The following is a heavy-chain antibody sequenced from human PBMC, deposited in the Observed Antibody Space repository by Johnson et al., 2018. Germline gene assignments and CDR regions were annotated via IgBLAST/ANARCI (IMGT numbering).Heavy chain of an antibody. Sequence: QAPGKGLEWVSVIYSGGSTYYADSVKGRFTISRDNSKNTLYLQMNSLRAEDTAVYYCAKDSIPASSSASAEDQHWGQGTLVTVSS. CDR3: AKDSIPASSSASAEDQH. D-gene: IGHD6-6*01. V-gene: IGHV3-53*05. CDR2: IYSGGST. J-gene: IGHJ1*01.